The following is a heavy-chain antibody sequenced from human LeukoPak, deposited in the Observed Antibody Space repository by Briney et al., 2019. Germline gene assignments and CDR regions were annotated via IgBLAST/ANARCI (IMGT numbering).Heavy chain of an antibody. CDR3: AKEDRRGRHFDY. J-gene: IGHJ4*02. V-gene: IGHV3-9*01. D-gene: IGHD3-16*01. CDR1: GFTFDDYA. CDR2: ISWNSGSI. Sequence: GRSLSLYCAASGFTFDDYAMHWVRQAPGKGLEWVSGISWNSGSIGYADSVKGRFTISRDNAKNSLYLQMNSLRAEDTVLYYCAKEDRRGRHFDYWGQGTLVTVSS.